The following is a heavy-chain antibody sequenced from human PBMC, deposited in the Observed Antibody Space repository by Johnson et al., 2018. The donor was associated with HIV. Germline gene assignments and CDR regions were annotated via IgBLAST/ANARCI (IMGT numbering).Heavy chain of an antibody. D-gene: IGHD4-23*01. V-gene: IGHV3-7*05. CDR3: ARGGAGGNSEGAFDI. J-gene: IGHJ3*02. Sequence: VQLVESGGDLVQPGGSLRLSCAASGFSFSSSDIYWVRQFTGKGLEWVANIQQDGSDTYYVDSVKGRFTISRDNAKNSLYLQMNGLRAEDTAVYYCARGGAGGNSEGAFDIWGQGTMVTVSS. CDR2: IQQDGSDT. CDR1: GFSFSSSD.